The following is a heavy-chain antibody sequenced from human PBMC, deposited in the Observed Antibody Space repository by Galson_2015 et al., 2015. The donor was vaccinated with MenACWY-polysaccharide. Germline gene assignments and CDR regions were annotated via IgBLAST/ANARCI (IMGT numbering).Heavy chain of an antibody. D-gene: IGHD3-22*01. CDR2: MWPDESDI. CDR3: SRGPSSGYYFLGFDV. V-gene: IGHV5-51*01. J-gene: IGHJ3*01. CDR1: GYNFKTHW. Sequence: QSGAEVKKPGDSLQISCKGSGYNFKTHWIAWLRQMPGKGLEWMAIMWPDESDIRYRPSLQGQLTISADASVNTAYLQWSSLSASDTAIYYCSRGPSSGYYFLGFDVWGQGTRVIVSS.